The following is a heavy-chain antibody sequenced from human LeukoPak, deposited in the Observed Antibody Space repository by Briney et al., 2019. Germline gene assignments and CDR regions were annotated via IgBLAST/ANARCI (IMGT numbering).Heavy chain of an antibody. J-gene: IGHJ4*02. CDR1: GFTSTGPA. CDR3: AAAPLYYYFDY. V-gene: IGHV1-58*01. CDR2: IVVGSGNT. D-gene: IGHD3-10*01. Sequence: SVKVSCKASGFTSTGPAVRTGRQARGQRLEWIGWIVVGSGNTNYAQKFQERVTITRDMSTSTAYMELSGMRSEDTAVYYCAAAPLYYYFDYWGQGTLVTVSS.